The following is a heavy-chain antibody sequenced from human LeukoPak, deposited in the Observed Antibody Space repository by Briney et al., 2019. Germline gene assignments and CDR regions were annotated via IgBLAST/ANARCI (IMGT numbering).Heavy chain of an antibody. CDR2: IYYSGST. CDR3: ARDRISRLVTTQLNWFDP. CDR1: GGSISSSSYY. J-gene: IGHJ5*02. Sequence: SETLSLTCTVSGGSISSSSYYWGWIRQPPGKGLEWIGSIYYSGSTYYNPSLKSRVTISVDTSKNQFSLKLSSVTAADTAVYYCARDRISRLVTTQLNWFDPWGQGTLVTVSS. V-gene: IGHV4-39*07. D-gene: IGHD4-17*01.